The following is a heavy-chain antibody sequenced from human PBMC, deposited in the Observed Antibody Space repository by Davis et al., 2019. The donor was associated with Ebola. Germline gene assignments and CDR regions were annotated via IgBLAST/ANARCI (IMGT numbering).Heavy chain of an antibody. J-gene: IGHJ6*02. Sequence: GGSLRLSCAASGFTFSSYSMNWVRQAPGKGLEWVSYISSSSSTIYYADSVKGRFTISRDNSKNTLYLQMSSLRAEDTAVYYCSKMGATIDYYHYAMDVWGQGTTVTVSS. V-gene: IGHV3-48*01. CDR3: SKMGATIDYYHYAMDV. D-gene: IGHD5-12*01. CDR1: GFTFSSYS. CDR2: ISSSSSTI.